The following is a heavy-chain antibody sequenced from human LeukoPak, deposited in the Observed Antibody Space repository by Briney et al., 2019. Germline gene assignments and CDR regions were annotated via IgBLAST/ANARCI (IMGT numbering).Heavy chain of an antibody. J-gene: IGHJ4*02. CDR1: GYTLTGLS. D-gene: IGHD3-3*01. CDR3: ATGEDRFGVVISFDY. CDR2: FDPEDGET. V-gene: IGHV1-24*01. Sequence: ASVKVSCKVSGYTLTGLSMHWVRQAPGKGLEWMGGFDPEDGETIYAQKFQGRVTMTEDTSTDTAYMELSSLRSEDTAVYYCATGEDRFGVVISFDYWGQGTLVTVSS.